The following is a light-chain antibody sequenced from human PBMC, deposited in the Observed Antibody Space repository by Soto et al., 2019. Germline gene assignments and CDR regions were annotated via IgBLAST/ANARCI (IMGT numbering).Light chain of an antibody. V-gene: IGLV2-14*01. CDR3: SSYTVINTAV. CDR1: SSDVGAYNY. Sequence: QSALTQPASVSGSPGQSISISCTGSSSDVGAYNYVAWYQQKPGKAPKLLIYEVDNRPSGISHRFSGSKSGNTASLTISGLQTEDEADYYCSSYTVINTAVFRGGTKLTVL. CDR2: EVD. J-gene: IGLJ3*02.